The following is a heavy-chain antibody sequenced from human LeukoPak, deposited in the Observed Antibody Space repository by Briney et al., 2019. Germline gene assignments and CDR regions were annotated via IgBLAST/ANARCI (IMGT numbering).Heavy chain of an antibody. CDR1: GFTFDDYA. V-gene: IGHV3-9*01. CDR3: AKDTGSSGPFDY. Sequence: GGSLRLSCAASGFTFDDYAMHWVRQAPGKGLEWVSGISWNSGSIGYADSVKGQFTISRDNAKNSLYLQMNSLRAEDTALYYCAKDTGSSGPFDYWGQGTLVTVSS. D-gene: IGHD6-19*01. CDR2: ISWNSGSI. J-gene: IGHJ4*02.